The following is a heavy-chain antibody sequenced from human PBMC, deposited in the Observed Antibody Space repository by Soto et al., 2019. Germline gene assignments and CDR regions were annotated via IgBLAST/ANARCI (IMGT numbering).Heavy chain of an antibody. CDR1: GFTFSNAW. V-gene: IGHV3-15*07. J-gene: IGHJ5*02. Sequence: GGSLRLSCAASGFTFSNAWMNWVRQAPGKGLEWVGRIKSKTDGGTTDYAAPVKGRFTISRDDSKNTLYLQMNSLKTEDTALYYCTTDPYYDFWSGYYPWFDPWGQGTLVTVSS. D-gene: IGHD3-3*01. CDR3: TTDPYYDFWSGYYPWFDP. CDR2: IKSKTDGGTT.